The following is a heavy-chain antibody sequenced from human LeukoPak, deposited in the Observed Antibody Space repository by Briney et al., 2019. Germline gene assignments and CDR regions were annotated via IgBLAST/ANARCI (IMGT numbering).Heavy chain of an antibody. CDR3: ASGGGWVFFN. CDR2: INSDGSEK. V-gene: IGHV3-7*01. Sequence: GGSLRLSCAASGFPFTSHWLSRFRQSPGRGLEWVAHINSDGSEKNYVDSVKGRFTISRDNARNSQFLQMNSLRAEDTAVYYCASGGGWVFFNWGQGTLVTVSS. J-gene: IGHJ4*02. CDR1: GFPFTSHW. D-gene: IGHD6-19*01.